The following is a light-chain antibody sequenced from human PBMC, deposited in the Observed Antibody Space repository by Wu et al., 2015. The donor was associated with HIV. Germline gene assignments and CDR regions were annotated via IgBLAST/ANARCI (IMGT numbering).Light chain of an antibody. Sequence: EIVLTQSPGTLSFSPGESVALSCRASHNVDNNHIAWYQQKPGLPPRLLIFGASHRATGVPGRFSGSGFGTDFTLSIIRLEPEDFAVYYCQQYGSSPFTFGPGTKV. CDR3: QQYGSSPFT. CDR2: GAS. J-gene: IGKJ3*01. V-gene: IGKV3-20*01. CDR1: HNVDNNH.